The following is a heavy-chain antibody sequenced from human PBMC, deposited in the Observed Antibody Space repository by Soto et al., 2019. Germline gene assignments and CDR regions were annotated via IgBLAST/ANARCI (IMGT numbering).Heavy chain of an antibody. D-gene: IGHD5-12*01. J-gene: IGHJ5*02. CDR1: GGSMNNNF. CDR3: ARGGWLRGSYWFDP. Sequence: QVQLQESGPGLVKSSETLSLTCTVSGGSMNNNFWSWIRQPPGKGLEWLGFIYSSGATTYNPSLKSRVTISIDTSKNQFSLKVNSVTAADTAVYFCARGGWLRGSYWFDPWGQGALVTVSS. CDR2: IYSSGAT. V-gene: IGHV4-59*01.